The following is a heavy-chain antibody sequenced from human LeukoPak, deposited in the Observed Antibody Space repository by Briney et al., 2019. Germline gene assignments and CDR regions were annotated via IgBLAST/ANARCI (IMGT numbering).Heavy chain of an antibody. CDR3: AKGAYYAD. D-gene: IGHD3-3*01. CDR2: ISGSSDST. CDR1: GFTFSSYG. J-gene: IGHJ4*02. Sequence: SGGSLRLSCAASGFTFSSYGMNWVRQAPGKGLEWVSTISGSSDSTYYADSVKGRFTSSRDNSKNTLYLQMNSLRAEDTAVYYCAKGAYYADWGQGTLVTVSS. V-gene: IGHV3-23*01.